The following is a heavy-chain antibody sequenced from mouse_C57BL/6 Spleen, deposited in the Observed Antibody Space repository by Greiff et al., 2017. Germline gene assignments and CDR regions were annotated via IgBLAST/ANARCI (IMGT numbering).Heavy chain of an antibody. CDR3: ARNHEDY. J-gene: IGHJ4*01. CDR1: GYTFTSYG. V-gene: IGHV1-81*01. CDR2: IYPRSGNT. Sequence: VQLQQSGAELARPGASVKLSCKASGYTFTSYGISWVKQRTGQGLEWIGEIYPRSGNTYYNEKFKGKDTLTADKSSSTAYMELRSLTSEDSAVYFCARNHEDYWGQGTSVTVSS.